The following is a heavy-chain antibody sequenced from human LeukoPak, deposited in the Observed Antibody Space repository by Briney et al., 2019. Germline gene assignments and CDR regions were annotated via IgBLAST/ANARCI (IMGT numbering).Heavy chain of an antibody. CDR3: ARDNREWGLLYVFDY. V-gene: IGHV3-21*01. J-gene: IGHJ4*02. CDR1: GFTFSSYS. CDR2: ISGSSSYI. Sequence: PGGSLRLSCAASGFTFSSYSMNWVRQAPGKGLEWVSSISGSSSYIYYADSVKGRFTISRDNAKNSLCLQMNSLRAEDTAVYYCARDNREWGLLYVFDYWGQGTLVTVSS. D-gene: IGHD1-26*01.